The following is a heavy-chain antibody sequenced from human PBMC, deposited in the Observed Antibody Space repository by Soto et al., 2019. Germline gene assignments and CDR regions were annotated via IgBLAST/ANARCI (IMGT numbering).Heavy chain of an antibody. D-gene: IGHD2-2*01. CDR2: VSFDGSEK. CDR3: AKDPIPAVNRGSRFDS. Sequence: PGGSLRLSCAGSGFTFSTYGLHWVRQPPGKGLEWVAFVSFDGSEKYYAESVKGRFTISRDNPRNTLFLQLTSLGTEDTAVYFCAKDPIPAVNRGSRFDSWGRGTLVTVSS. CDR1: GFTFSTYG. J-gene: IGHJ5*01. V-gene: IGHV3-30*02.